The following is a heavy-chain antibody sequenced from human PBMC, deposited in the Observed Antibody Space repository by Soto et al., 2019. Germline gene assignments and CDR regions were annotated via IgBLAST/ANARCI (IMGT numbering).Heavy chain of an antibody. V-gene: IGHV3-7*03. CDR1: GFTFSSYW. J-gene: IGHJ4*02. CDR3: VRQARTYNDYGDFDY. D-gene: IGHD4-17*01. CDR2: IKQDGSEK. Sequence: EVQLVESGGGLVQPGGSLRLSCAASGFTFSSYWMTWVRQAPGKGLEWVANIKQDGSEKYYVDSVKGRFTISRDNAKNSLYLQMSSLRAEDTAVYYGVRQARTYNDYGDFDYWGQGTLVTVSS.